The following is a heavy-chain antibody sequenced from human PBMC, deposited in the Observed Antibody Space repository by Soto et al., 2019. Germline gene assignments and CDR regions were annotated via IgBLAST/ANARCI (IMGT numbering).Heavy chain of an antibody. V-gene: IGHV3-21*02. J-gene: IGHJ5*02. Sequence: EVQLVASGGGLVKPGGSLRLSCAASGFTFRSFTMNWVRQAPGKGLEWVSTISSNSAYIYYTDALRGRFTISRDNAKNSLHLQMNRRRAEDTAVYYCTRDASRDSSARGWFDPWGPGTLVTFSS. CDR2: ISSNSAYI. CDR1: GFTFRSFT. D-gene: IGHD6-13*01. CDR3: TRDASRDSSARGWFDP.